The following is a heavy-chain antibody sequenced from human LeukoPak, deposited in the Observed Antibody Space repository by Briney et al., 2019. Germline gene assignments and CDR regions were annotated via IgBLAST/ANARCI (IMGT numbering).Heavy chain of an antibody. J-gene: IGHJ6*02. D-gene: IGHD3-22*01. Sequence: PGGSLRLSCAASGFTFSDYCMSWIRQAPGKGLEWVSYISSSSSYTNYADSVKGRFTISRDNAKNSLYLQMNSLRAEDTAVYYCARDLGYYDSSGDYYYYGMDVWGQGTTVTVSS. V-gene: IGHV3-11*05. CDR2: ISSSSSYT. CDR3: ARDLGYYDSSGDYYYYGMDV. CDR1: GFTFSDYC.